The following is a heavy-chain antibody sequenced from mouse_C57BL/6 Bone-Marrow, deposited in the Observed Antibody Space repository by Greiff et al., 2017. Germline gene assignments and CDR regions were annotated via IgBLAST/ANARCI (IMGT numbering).Heavy chain of an antibody. CDR3: AISGRLRRGYAMDY. CDR2: IYPRSGNT. D-gene: IGHD2-4*01. Sequence: VKLMESGAELARPGASVKLSCKASGYTFTSYGISWVKQRTGQGLEWIGEIYPRSGNTYYNEKFKGKATLTADKSSSTAYMELRSLTSEDSAVYFCAISGRLRRGYAMDYWGQGTSVTVSS. J-gene: IGHJ4*01. CDR1: GYTFTSYG. V-gene: IGHV1-81*01.